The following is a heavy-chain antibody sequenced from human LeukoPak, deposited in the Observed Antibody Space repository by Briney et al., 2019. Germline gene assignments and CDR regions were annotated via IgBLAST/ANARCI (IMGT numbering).Heavy chain of an antibody. V-gene: IGHV4-59*06. CDR3: ARVTTVTMYNWFDP. Sequence: SETLSLTCIVSGDSISSYYWSWIRQHPGKGLEWIGYIYYSGSTYYNPSLKSRVTISVDTSKNQFSLKLSSVTAADTAVYYCARVTTVTMYNWFDPWGQGTLVTVSS. D-gene: IGHD4-17*01. CDR2: IYYSGST. J-gene: IGHJ5*02. CDR1: GDSISSYY.